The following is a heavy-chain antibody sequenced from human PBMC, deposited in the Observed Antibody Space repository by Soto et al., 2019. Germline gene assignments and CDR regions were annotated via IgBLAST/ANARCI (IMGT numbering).Heavy chain of an antibody. CDR3: ARSRYYDSSGYRALDAFDI. Sequence: QVHLQQWGAGLLKPSETLSLTCAVFGGSFSGYYWNWNRQPPGKGLEWIGEINHSGSTNYYRSLKSRVTISVDTSRNQFSLKLNSVTAADTAVYYCARSRYYDSSGYRALDAFDIWGQGTMVTVSS. D-gene: IGHD3-22*01. V-gene: IGHV4-34*01. CDR1: GGSFSGYY. J-gene: IGHJ3*02. CDR2: INHSGST.